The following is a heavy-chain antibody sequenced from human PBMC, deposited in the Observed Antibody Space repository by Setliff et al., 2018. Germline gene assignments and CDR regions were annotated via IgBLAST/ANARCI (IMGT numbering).Heavy chain of an antibody. D-gene: IGHD3-22*01. CDR3: AHSSALEYYYDSSGLSGGVAFDI. CDR2: IYWDDDK. Sequence: SGPTLVNPTQTLTLTCTFSGFSLSISGVGVGWIRQPPGKALEWLALIYWDDDKRYSPSPKSRLTITKDTSKNQVVLTMTNMDPVDTATYYCAHSSALEYYYDSSGLSGGVAFDIWGQGTMVTVSS. J-gene: IGHJ3*02. CDR1: GFSLSISGVG. V-gene: IGHV2-5*02.